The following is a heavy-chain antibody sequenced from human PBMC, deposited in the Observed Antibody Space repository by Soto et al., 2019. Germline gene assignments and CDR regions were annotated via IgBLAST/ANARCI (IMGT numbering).Heavy chain of an antibody. CDR3: ARHPGQWLYYFDY. J-gene: IGHJ4*01. CDR2: VVHHSGTA. V-gene: IGHV1-69*13. D-gene: IGHD6-19*01. CDR1: GATFNFYA. Sequence: SVKVSFKSSGATFNFYAISWLRQAPGEGLEWMGGVVHHSGTATYARKFQGRLTVTADESSSTAYMDLSSLTSEDTAIYYCARHPGQWLYYFDYWGQGTLVTVSS.